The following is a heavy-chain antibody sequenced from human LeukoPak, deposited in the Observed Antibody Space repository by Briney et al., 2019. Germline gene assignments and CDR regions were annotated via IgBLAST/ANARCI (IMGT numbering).Heavy chain of an antibody. CDR1: GFSFRGYG. Sequence: GGSLRLSCAASGFSFRGYGMHWVRQAPGKGREYVSAISADGGTTYYADSVKDRFIISRDNSKNTLYLQMGSLRNEDMAVYYCARGRGGPPFDYWGQGALVTVSS. CDR2: ISADGGTT. V-gene: IGHV3-64*02. CDR3: ARGRGGPPFDY. J-gene: IGHJ4*02.